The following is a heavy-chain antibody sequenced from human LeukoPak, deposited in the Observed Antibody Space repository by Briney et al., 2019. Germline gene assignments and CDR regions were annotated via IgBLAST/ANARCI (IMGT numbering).Heavy chain of an antibody. CDR3: ARVSYYDSSGMDV. D-gene: IGHD3-22*01. Sequence: PGGSLRLSCAASGFTFSSYEMNWVRQAPGKGLEWVSYISSSGSTIYYADSVKGRFTISRDNAKNSLYLQMNSLRAEDTAVYYCARVSYYDSSGMDVWGKGTTVTVSS. CDR2: ISSSGSTI. J-gene: IGHJ6*03. V-gene: IGHV3-48*03. CDR1: GFTFSSYE.